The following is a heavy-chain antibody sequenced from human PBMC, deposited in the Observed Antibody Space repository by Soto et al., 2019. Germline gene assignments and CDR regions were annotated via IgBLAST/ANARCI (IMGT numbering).Heavy chain of an antibody. CDR2: ISGSDGKT. CDR1: GFSFGSYA. Sequence: PGGSLRLSCAASGFSFGSYALSWVRQAPGKGLEWVSTISGSDGKTFYADSVKGRFSISRDTSQSTLYLQMNSLRADDTAMYYCARWSYLDYWGQGPRATVSS. J-gene: IGHJ4*02. CDR3: ARWSYLDY. V-gene: IGHV3-23*01. D-gene: IGHD3-3*01.